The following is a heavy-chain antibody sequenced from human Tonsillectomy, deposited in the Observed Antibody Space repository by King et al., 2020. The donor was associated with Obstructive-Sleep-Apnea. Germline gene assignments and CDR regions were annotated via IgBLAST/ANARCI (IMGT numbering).Heavy chain of an antibody. CDR2: INHSGST. CDR1: GGSFSGYY. D-gene: IGHD3-9*01. V-gene: IGHV4-34*01. CDR3: ARGVGVNYDILTGYSRGWFDP. Sequence: HVQLQQWGAGLLKPSETLSLTCAVYGGSFSGYYWSCIRQPPGKGLEWIGEINHSGSTNFNPSLKSRVTVSVDPSKNQFSLNLSSVTAADTAVYYCARGVGVNYDILTGYSRGWFDPWGQGTLVTVSS. J-gene: IGHJ5*02.